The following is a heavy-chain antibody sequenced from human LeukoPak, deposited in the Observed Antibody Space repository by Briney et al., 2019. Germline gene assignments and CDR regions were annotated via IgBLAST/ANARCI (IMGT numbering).Heavy chain of an antibody. D-gene: IGHD3-9*01. CDR3: ARRPGGRFDWLLYSRLSWFDY. CDR1: GDSIIGYY. J-gene: IGHJ4*02. V-gene: IGHV4-34*01. CDR2: INHSGST. Sequence: SETLSLTCSVSGDSIIGYYWSWIRQPPGKGLEWIGEINHSGSTNYNPSLKSRVTISVDTSKNQFSLKLSSVTAADTAVYYCARRPGGRFDWLLYSRLSWFDYWGQGTLVTVSS.